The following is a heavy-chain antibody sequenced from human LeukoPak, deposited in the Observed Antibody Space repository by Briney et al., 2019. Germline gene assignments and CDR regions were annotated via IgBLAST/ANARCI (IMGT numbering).Heavy chain of an antibody. Sequence: VASVKVSCKASGGTFSSFAISWVRQAPGQGLEWTGGIIPIFGTANYAQKFQGRVTITADESTSTAYMELSSLRSEDTAVYYCASRIVVVPAAMQYYYYGMDVWGQGTTVTVSS. CDR3: ASRIVVVPAAMQYYYYGMDV. V-gene: IGHV1-69*13. CDR1: GGTFSSFA. D-gene: IGHD2-2*01. CDR2: IIPIFGTA. J-gene: IGHJ6*02.